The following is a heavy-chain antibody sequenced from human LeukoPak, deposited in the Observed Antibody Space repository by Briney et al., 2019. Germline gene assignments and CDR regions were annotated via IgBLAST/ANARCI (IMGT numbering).Heavy chain of an antibody. V-gene: IGHV3-53*01. CDR2: IYSGGNT. CDR1: GFTVSSNS. Sequence: GGSLRLSCTVSGFTVSSNSMSWVRQAPGKGLEWVSFIYSGGNTHYSDSVKGRFTISRDNARKSLFLQMSSLRAEDTAVYYCARRFSTENYSALDCWGQGTLVTVSS. CDR3: ARRFSTENYSALDC. J-gene: IGHJ4*02. D-gene: IGHD1-7*01.